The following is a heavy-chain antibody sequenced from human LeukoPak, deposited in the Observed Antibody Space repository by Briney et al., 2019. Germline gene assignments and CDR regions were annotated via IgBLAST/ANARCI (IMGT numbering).Heavy chain of an antibody. CDR1: GFTFSSYA. D-gene: IGHD4-23*01. J-gene: IGHJ4*02. CDR3: AKDRGGWPLYYFDY. Sequence: TGGSLRLSCAASGFTFSSYAMSWVRQVPGKGLEWVSGISGSGGSTSYADSVKGRFTISRDNSKNTLYLQMNSLRAEDTAVYYCAKDRGGWPLYYFDYWGQGTLVTVSS. CDR2: ISGSGGST. V-gene: IGHV3-23*01.